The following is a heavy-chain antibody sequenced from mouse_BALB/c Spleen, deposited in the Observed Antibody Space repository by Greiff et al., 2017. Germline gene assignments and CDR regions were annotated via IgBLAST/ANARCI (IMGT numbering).Heavy chain of an antibody. J-gene: IGHJ3*01. V-gene: IGHV1-5*01. CDR2: IYPGNSDT. Sequence: VQLQQSGTVLARPGASVKMSCKASGYSFTSYWMHWVKQRPGQGLEWIGAIYPGNSDTSYNQKFKGKAKLTAVTSASTAYMELSSLTNEDSAVYYCTRNYGYDWFAYWGQGTLVTVSA. CDR3: TRNYGYDWFAY. D-gene: IGHD2-2*01. CDR1: GYSFTSYW.